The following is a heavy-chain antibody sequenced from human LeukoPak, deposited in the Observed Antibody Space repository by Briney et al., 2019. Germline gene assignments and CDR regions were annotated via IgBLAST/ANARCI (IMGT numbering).Heavy chain of an antibody. J-gene: IGHJ4*02. V-gene: IGHV1-69*10. D-gene: IGHD3-22*01. CDR3: AREDDYYDSSGYGSLGY. CDR1: GYTFTSYD. Sequence: SVKVSCKASGYTFTSYDINWVRQATGQGLECMGGIIPILGTANYAQKFQGRVTITADKSTSTAYMELSSLRSEDTAVYYCAREDDYYDSSGYGSLGYWGQGTLVTVSS. CDR2: IIPILGTA.